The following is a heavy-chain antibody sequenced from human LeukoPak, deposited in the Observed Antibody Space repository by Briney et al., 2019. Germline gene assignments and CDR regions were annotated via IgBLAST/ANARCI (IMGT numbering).Heavy chain of an antibody. CDR1: GGSICSYY. V-gene: IGHV4-59*01. CDR2: IYYRGST. J-gene: IGHJ3*02. Sequence: PSETLSLTCTVSGGSICSYYWSWIRQPPGKGLEWIGYIYYRGSTNYNPSLKSRVTISVDTSKNQFSLKLSSVTAADTAVYYCTLGARGAFDIWGQGTMVTVSS. D-gene: IGHD3-16*01. CDR3: TLGARGAFDI.